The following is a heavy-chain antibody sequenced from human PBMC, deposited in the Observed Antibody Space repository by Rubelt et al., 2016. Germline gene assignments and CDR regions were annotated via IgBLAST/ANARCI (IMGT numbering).Heavy chain of an antibody. CDR3: ARDLRYRQIWGALTLDD. CDR1: GFTFSSYW. D-gene: IGHD3-16*02. Sequence: VQLVESGGGLVQPGGSLRLSCAASGFTFSSYWMSWVRQAPGKGLEWVAVISYDGSNKYYADSVKGRFTISRDNSKNTLYLQMNSLRAEDTAVYYCARDLRYRQIWGALTLDDWGQGTLVTVSS. V-gene: IGHV3-30*03. CDR2: ISYDGSNK. J-gene: IGHJ4*02.